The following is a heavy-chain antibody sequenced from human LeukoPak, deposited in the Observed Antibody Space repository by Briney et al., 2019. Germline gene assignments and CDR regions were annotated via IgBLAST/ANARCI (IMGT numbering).Heavy chain of an antibody. CDR2: IKSKTDGGTT. D-gene: IGHD2-15*01. V-gene: IGHV3-15*01. CDR1: GFTFSNAW. J-gene: IGHJ4*02. CDR3: TTDLGYCSGGSCSPIDY. Sequence: PGGSLRLSCAASGFTFSNAWMSWVRRAPGKGLEWVGRIKSKTDGGTTDYAAPVKGRFTISRDDSKNTLYLQMNSLKTEDTAVYYCTTDLGYCSGGSCSPIDYWGQGTLVTVSS.